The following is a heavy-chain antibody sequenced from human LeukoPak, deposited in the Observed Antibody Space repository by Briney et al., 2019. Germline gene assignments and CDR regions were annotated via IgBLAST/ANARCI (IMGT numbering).Heavy chain of an antibody. Sequence: ASVKVSCKASGYSFSDYNMHWVRQAPGQGPEGMGWISPNSGDTTYAQKFQGRVTLTSDTSTTTAYMDLRRLTSDDTAVYYCARDREGLDSWGQGTLSPSPQ. CDR1: GYSFSDYN. CDR2: ISPNSGDT. J-gene: IGHJ5*01. V-gene: IGHV1-2*02. CDR3: ARDREGLDS.